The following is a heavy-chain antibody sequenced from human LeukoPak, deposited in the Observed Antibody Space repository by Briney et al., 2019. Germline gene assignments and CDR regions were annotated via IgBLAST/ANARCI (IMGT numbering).Heavy chain of an antibody. J-gene: IGHJ5*02. CDR3: ARHKYCTNAVCTTRWFDP. CDR1: GFTFSSYS. Sequence: GGSLRLSCAASGFTFSSYSMNWVRQAPGKGLEWVSSISGGSHYIYYTDSVKGRFTISRDNAKNSLYLQMNSLRAEDTAVYFCARHKYCTNAVCTTRWFDPWGQGTLVTVSS. CDR2: ISGGSHYI. V-gene: IGHV3-21*01. D-gene: IGHD2-8*01.